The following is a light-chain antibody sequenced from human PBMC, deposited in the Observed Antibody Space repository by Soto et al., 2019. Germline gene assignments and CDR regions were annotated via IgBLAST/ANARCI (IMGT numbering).Light chain of an antibody. CDR3: SSYTNKNYVI. Sequence: QSVLTQPASMSGSPGQSITISCSGTSSDIGDYDYVSWYQHHPGKAPKLIIYEVTDRPSGVSNRFSGSKSGNTASLTISGLQAEDEADYYCSSYTNKNYVIFGGGTQLTVL. CDR2: EVT. V-gene: IGLV2-14*01. CDR1: SSDIGDYDY. J-gene: IGLJ2*01.